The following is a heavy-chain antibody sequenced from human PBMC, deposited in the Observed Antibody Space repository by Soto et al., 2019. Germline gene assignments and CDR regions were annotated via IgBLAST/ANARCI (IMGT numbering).Heavy chain of an antibody. CDR2: IKQDGSEM. D-gene: IGHD5-18*01. CDR3: VGGYGWHFDN. Sequence: GGSLRLSCAASGFTFSAFWMNWVRQAPGKGLEWVANIKQDGSEMSYMDSVKGRFTISRDNAKNSLYLQMDSLRAEDTAVYYCVGGYGWHFDNWGQGTLVTVSS. V-gene: IGHV3-7*01. CDR1: GFTFSAFW. J-gene: IGHJ4*02.